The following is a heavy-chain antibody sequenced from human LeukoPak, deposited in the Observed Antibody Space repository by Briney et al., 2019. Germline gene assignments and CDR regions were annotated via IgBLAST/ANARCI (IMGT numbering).Heavy chain of an antibody. CDR2: INPDSGGT. J-gene: IGHJ5*02. V-gene: IGHV1-2*02. D-gene: IGHD5-12*01. Sequence: GASVKVSCKASGYSFSDYYIHWLRQAPGQGLEWMGWINPDSGGTNYAQSFQGRVTMTRDTSITTVYMELSRLRSDDTAVFYCTREARAGNWFDPWGQGTLVTVSS. CDR3: TREARAGNWFDP. CDR1: GYSFSDYY.